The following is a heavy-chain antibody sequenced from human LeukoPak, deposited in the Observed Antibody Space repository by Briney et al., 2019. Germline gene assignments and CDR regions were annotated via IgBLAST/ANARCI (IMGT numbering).Heavy chain of an antibody. D-gene: IGHD3-22*01. J-gene: IGHJ3*02. CDR1: GFTFSSYA. Sequence: GGSLRLSCAASGFTFSSYAMSWVRQAPGKGLEWISGISGSGGSTYYADSVKGRFTISRDNSKNTLHLQMNSLRVEDTAVYYCANDDYYDSSGQLDAFDIWGQGTMVTVSS. CDR3: ANDDYYDSSGQLDAFDI. CDR2: ISGSGGST. V-gene: IGHV3-23*01.